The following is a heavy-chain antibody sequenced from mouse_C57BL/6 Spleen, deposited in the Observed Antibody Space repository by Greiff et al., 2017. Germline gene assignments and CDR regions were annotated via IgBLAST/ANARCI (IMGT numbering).Heavy chain of an antibody. V-gene: IGHV1-53*01. D-gene: IGHD4-1*02. Sequence: QVHVKQSGTELVKPGASVKLSCKASGYTFTSYWMHWVKQRPGQGLEWIGNINPSNGGTNYNEKFKSKATLTVDKSSSTAYMQRSSLTSEDSAVYYCARSLSTGPYYAMDYWGQGTSVTVSS. J-gene: IGHJ4*01. CDR3: ARSLSTGPYYAMDY. CDR2: INPSNGGT. CDR1: GYTFTSYW.